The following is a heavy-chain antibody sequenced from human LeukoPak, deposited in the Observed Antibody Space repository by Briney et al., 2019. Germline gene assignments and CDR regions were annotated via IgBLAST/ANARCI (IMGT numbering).Heavy chain of an antibody. CDR1: GYSISSGYY. D-gene: IGHD1-26*01. CDR3: ARDQGGSYYYYYYMDV. CDR2: IYHSGST. Sequence: PSETLSLTCTVSGYSISSGYYWGWIRQPPGKGLEWIGSIYHSGSTYYNPSLKSRVTISVDTSKNQFSLKLSSVTAADTAVYYCARDQGGSYYYYYYMDVWGKGTTVTVSS. V-gene: IGHV4-38-2*02. J-gene: IGHJ6*03.